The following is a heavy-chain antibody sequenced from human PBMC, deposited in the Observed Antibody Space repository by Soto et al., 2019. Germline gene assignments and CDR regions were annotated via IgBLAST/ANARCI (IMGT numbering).Heavy chain of an antibody. Sequence: SVKVSCKASGGTFSSYAISWLRQCAGQGLEWMGGIIPIFGTANYAQKFQGRVTITADESTSTAYMELRSLRSEDTAVYYCARGHYYDSSGYYQYDAFDIWGQGTMVTVSS. D-gene: IGHD3-22*01. CDR1: GGTFSSYA. CDR2: IIPIFGTA. CDR3: ARGHYYDSSGYYQYDAFDI. V-gene: IGHV1-69*13. J-gene: IGHJ3*02.